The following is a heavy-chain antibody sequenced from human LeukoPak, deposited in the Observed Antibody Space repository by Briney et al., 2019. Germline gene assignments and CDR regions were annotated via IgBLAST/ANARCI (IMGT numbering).Heavy chain of an antibody. V-gene: IGHV3-23*01. J-gene: IGHJ4*02. Sequence: GGSLRLSCAASGFTFTSYAMSWVRQAPGKGLEWVSTSSGSGGRTYYADSVKGRFTISRDNSKSTLSLQMNSLRAEDTAVYYCAKDSTARYDSSGYYSDFDYWGQGTLVTVSS. CDR1: GFTFTSYA. CDR2: SSGSGGRT. D-gene: IGHD3-22*01. CDR3: AKDSTARYDSSGYYSDFDY.